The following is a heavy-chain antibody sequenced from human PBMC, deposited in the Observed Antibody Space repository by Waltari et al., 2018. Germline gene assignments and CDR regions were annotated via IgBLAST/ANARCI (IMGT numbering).Heavy chain of an antibody. CDR2: IDGSGGNT. CDR1: GFTFSSYA. J-gene: IGHJ4*02. D-gene: IGHD4-17*01. CDR3: AKFRSSTVTAVANY. Sequence: EVQLLESGGGLTQPGGSLRLSCATSGFTFSSYAMSWVRQAPGTGLEWVSVIDGSGGNTYYADSVKGRFTISRDDSKNTVYLQMNSLRVEDTAVYYCAKFRSSTVTAVANYWGQGTLVIVSS. V-gene: IGHV3-23*01.